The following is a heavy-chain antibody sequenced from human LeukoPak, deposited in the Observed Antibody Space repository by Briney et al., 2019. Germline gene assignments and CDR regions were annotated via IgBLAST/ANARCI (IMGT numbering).Heavy chain of an antibody. Sequence: GGSLRLSCAASGFTFSDYYMSWIRQAPGKGLEWVSYISSSGSTIYYADSVKGRFTISRDNAKNSLYLQMNSLRAEDTAVYYCARDRFYGDPHPIFDYWGQGTLVTVSS. CDR1: GFTFSDYY. J-gene: IGHJ4*02. V-gene: IGHV3-11*01. CDR2: ISSSGSTI. CDR3: ARDRFYGDPHPIFDY. D-gene: IGHD4-17*01.